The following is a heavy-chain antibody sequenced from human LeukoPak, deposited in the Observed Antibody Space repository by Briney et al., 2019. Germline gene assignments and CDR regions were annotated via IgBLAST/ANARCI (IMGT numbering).Heavy chain of an antibody. J-gene: IGHJ4*02. CDR2: ISAYNGNT. D-gene: IGHD3-22*01. CDR3: ARAPGDYYYDSSGYYYVY. V-gene: IGHV1-18*01. CDR1: GYTFTSYG. Sequence: ASVTVSCKASGYTFTSYGISWVRQAPGQGLAWMGWISAYNGNTNYPQKLQGRVTMTTDTSTSTAYMELRSLRSDDAAVFYCARAPGDYYYDSSGYYYVYWGQGTLVTVSS.